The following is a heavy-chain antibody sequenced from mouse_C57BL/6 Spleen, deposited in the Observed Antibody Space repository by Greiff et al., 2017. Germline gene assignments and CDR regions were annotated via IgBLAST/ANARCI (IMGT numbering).Heavy chain of an antibody. CDR1: GYAFSSYW. CDR3: ARKGGDYSKPYAMDY. D-gene: IGHD2-5*01. Sequence: VKLQESGAELVKPGASVKISCKASGYAFSSYWMNWVKQRPGKGLEWIGQIYPGDGDTNYNGKFKGKATLTADKSSSTAYIQLSSLTSEDSAVYFCARKGGDYSKPYAMDYWGQGTSVTVSS. J-gene: IGHJ4*01. V-gene: IGHV1-80*01. CDR2: IYPGDGDT.